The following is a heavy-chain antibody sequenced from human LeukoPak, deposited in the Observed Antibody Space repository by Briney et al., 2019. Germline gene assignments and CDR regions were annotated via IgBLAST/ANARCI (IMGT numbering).Heavy chain of an antibody. CDR3: AGSSVTTYPYYYYYGMDV. V-gene: IGHV3-33*01. CDR1: GFTFSSYG. CDR2: IWYDGSNK. D-gene: IGHD4-17*01. Sequence: PGGSLRLSCAASGFTFSSYGMHWVRQAPGKGLEWVAVIWYDGSNKYYADSVKGRFTISRDNSKSTLYLQMNSLRAEDTAVYYFAGSSVTTYPYYYYYGMDVWGQGATGTVS. J-gene: IGHJ6*02.